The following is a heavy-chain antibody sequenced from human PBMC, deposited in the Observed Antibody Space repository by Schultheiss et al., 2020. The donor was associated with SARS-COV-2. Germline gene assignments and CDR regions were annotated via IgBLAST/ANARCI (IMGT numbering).Heavy chain of an antibody. CDR3: ARDGYSSGWYAEYFQH. V-gene: IGHV3-11*01. Sequence: GESLKISCAASGFTFSDYYMSWIRQAPGKGLEWVSYISSSGSTIYYADSVKGRFTISRDNAKNSLYLQMNSLRAEDTAVYYCARDGYSSGWYAEYFQHWGQGTLVTVSS. CDR1: GFTFSDYY. CDR2: ISSSGSTI. D-gene: IGHD6-19*01. J-gene: IGHJ1*01.